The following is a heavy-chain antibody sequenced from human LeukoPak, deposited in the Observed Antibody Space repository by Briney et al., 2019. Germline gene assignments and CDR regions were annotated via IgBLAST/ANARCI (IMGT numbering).Heavy chain of an antibody. D-gene: IGHD2-15*01. CDR3: ARQDIVVVVAPTYYYYGMDV. CDR1: GFTFSSYS. Sequence: GGSLRLSCAASGFTFSSYSMNWVRQAPGKGLEWVSYISSSSSTIYYADSVKGRFTISRDNAKNSPYLQMNSLRAEDTAVYYCARQDIVVVVAPTYYYYGMDVWGQGTTVTVSS. V-gene: IGHV3-48*01. J-gene: IGHJ6*02. CDR2: ISSSSSTI.